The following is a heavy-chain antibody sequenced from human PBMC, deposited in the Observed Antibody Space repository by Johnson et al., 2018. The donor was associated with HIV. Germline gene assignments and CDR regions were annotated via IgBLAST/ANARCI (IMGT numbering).Heavy chain of an antibody. D-gene: IGHD4-23*01. J-gene: IGHJ3*02. CDR3: AGGRGWVTLNAYDM. CDR2: ISSSGGTI. Sequence: QVLLVESGGGLVKPGGSLRLSCAVSGFTFSDFYMSWIRQAPGKGLEWVSYISSSGGTIYYADSVKGRFTISRDNAKNSLYLQMNRLRADDTAVYYGAGGRGWVTLNAYDMWGQGTLVTVSS. CDR1: GFTFSDFY. V-gene: IGHV3-11*04.